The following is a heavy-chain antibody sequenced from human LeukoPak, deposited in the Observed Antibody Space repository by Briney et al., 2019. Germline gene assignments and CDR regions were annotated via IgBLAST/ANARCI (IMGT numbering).Heavy chain of an antibody. CDR1: GGSISSSSAY. CDR2: IYYSKNT. J-gene: IGHJ4*02. CDR3: VSPRGFSYGYFDY. Sequence: SETLSLTCTVSGGSISSSSAYWGWIRQLPGKGLEWIGSIYYSKNTYYNPSLKSRVTISADTSKNQFSLTLGSVSATDTAVYYCVSPRGFSYGYFDYWGQGTLVTVSS. V-gene: IGHV4-39*01. D-gene: IGHD5-18*01.